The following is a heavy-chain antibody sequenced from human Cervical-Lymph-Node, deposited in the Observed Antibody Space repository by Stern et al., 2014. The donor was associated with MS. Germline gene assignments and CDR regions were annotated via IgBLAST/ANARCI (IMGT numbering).Heavy chain of an antibody. CDR2: IYHSGST. J-gene: IGHJ4*02. D-gene: IGHD4-23*01. Sequence: QLQLQESGPGLVKPSGTLSLTCAVSGGSISSGYWWSWVRQPPGKGLEWIGEIYHSGSTNYNSSLKSRVTISVDTSNNHFSLKMNSVNAADTAVYYCARNGGNYAFDYWGQGTLVAVSS. V-gene: IGHV4-4*02. CDR1: GGSISSGYW. CDR3: ARNGGNYAFDY.